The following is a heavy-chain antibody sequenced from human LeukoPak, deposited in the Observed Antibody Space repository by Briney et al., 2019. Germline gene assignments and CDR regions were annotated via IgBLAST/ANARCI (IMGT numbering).Heavy chain of an antibody. J-gene: IGHJ6*04. CDR3: AKDGRLAAAGTIGLVDV. D-gene: IGHD6-13*01. CDR1: GFIFTDYG. V-gene: IGHV3-23*01. CDR2: ISGSGGST. Sequence: GGSLRLSCAASGFIFTDYGMHWVRQAPGKGLEWVSAISGSGGSTYYADSVKGRFTISRDNSKNTLYLQMNSLRAEDTAVYYCAKDGRLAAAGTIGLVDVWGKGTTVTVSS.